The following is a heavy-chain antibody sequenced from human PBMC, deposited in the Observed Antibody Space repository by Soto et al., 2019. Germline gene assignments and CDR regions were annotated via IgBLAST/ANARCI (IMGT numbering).Heavy chain of an antibody. Sequence: GGSLRLSCAASGFTFSSYWMHWVRQAPGKGLVWVSRINSDGGSTSYADSVKGRFTISRDNAKNTLYLQMNSLRAEDTAVYYCARVGVNQYYFDYWGQGTLVTVSS. CDR3: ARVGVNQYYFDY. CDR1: GFTFSSYW. V-gene: IGHV3-74*01. D-gene: IGHD6-19*01. J-gene: IGHJ4*02. CDR2: INSDGGST.